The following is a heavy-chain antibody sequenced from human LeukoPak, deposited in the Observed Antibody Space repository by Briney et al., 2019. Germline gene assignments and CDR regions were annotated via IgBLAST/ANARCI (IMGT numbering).Heavy chain of an antibody. CDR3: AKMKGHPLPKYYMDV. CDR2: IINSGGT. V-gene: IGHV3-23*01. CDR1: GFTSGTFA. D-gene: IGHD1-26*01. J-gene: IGHJ6*01. Sequence: GGSLRLSWAAPGFTSGTFAMSGAPRPPGKGVEGGSGIINSGGTLYEDSVKGRFTISRDNSKNTLYLEMNSLRAEDTAIYYCAKMKGHPLPKYYMDVWGQGTTVTVSS.